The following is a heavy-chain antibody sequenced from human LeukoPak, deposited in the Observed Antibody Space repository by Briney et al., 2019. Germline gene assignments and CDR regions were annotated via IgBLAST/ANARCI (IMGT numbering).Heavy chain of an antibody. CDR2: IYHSGST. D-gene: IGHD3-3*01. Sequence: SGTLSLTCAVSGGSISRSNWWSWVRQPPGQGLEWIGEIYHSGSTNYNPSLKSRVTISVDKSKNHFSLKLSSVTAADTAVYYCAREDYDDSGAWYFDLWGRGTLVTVSS. J-gene: IGHJ2*01. V-gene: IGHV4-4*02. CDR1: GGSISRSNW. CDR3: AREDYDDSGAWYFDL.